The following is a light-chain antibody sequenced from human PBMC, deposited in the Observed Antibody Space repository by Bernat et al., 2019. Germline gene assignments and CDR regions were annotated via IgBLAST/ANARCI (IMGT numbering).Light chain of an antibody. CDR3: GTYRV. Sequence: SYELTQPPSVSVSLGQMVRITCSGETLPKKDAYWYQRKPGQLPVLVIYEDIERPSGIPERFSGSSSGTIATLTISGVQAEDEADYYCGTYRVFGGGTKLSVL. V-gene: IGLV3-16*01. CDR1: TLPKKD. CDR2: EDI. J-gene: IGLJ3*02.